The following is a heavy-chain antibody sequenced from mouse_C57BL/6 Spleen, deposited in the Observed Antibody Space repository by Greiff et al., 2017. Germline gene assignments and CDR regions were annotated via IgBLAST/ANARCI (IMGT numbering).Heavy chain of an antibody. CDR3: ARILGSRFAY. CDR1: GYAFRSSW. CDR2: IYPGDGDT. J-gene: IGHJ3*01. Sequence: VQLQQSGPELVKPGASVKISCKASGYAFRSSWMNWVKQRPGKGLEWIGRIYPGDGDTNYNGKFKGKATLTADKSSSTAYMQRSSLTSEDSAVYFCARILGSRFAYWGQGTLVTVSA. V-gene: IGHV1-82*01. D-gene: IGHD1-1*01.